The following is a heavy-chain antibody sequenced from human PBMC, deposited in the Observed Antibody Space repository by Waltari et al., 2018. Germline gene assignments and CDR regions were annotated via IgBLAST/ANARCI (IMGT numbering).Heavy chain of an antibody. D-gene: IGHD6-6*01. V-gene: IGHV4-59*11. CDR3: ATRIAARSFGAFDI. J-gene: IGHJ3*02. CDR1: GGSISSHY. CDR2: IYYSGST. Sequence: QVQLQESGPGLVKPSETLSLTCPVSGGSISSHYWSWIRPPPGKGLEWIGYIYYSGSTNYNPSLKSRVTISVDTSKNQFSLKLSSVTAADTAVYYCATRIAARSFGAFDIWGQGTMVTVSS.